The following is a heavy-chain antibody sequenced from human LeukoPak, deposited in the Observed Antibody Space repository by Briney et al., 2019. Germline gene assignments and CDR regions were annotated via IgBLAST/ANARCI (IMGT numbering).Heavy chain of an antibody. V-gene: IGHV3-30*18. D-gene: IGHD6-19*01. CDR1: GFTFSSYG. Sequence: PGGSLRLSCAASGFTFSSYGMHWVRQAPGKGLEWVAVISYDGSNKYYADSVKGRFTISRDNSKNTLYLQMNSLRAEDTAVYYCAKDYERWLAVTNFDYWGQGTLVTVSS. J-gene: IGHJ4*02. CDR2: ISYDGSNK. CDR3: AKDYERWLAVTNFDY.